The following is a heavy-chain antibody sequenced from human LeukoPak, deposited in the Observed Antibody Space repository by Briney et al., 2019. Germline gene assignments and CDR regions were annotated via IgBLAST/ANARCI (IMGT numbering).Heavy chain of an antibody. CDR3: ARIDSSSLDY. CDR1: GFTFDDFG. J-gene: IGHJ4*02. CDR2: LSCNGGNT. V-gene: IGHV3-20*04. D-gene: IGHD3-22*01. Sequence: PGGSLRLSCAASGFTFDDFGMSWVRQAPGKGLEWLSDLSCNGGNTRYGDSVKGRFTISRDNAKNSLYLQMNSLRAEDTAFYYCARIDSSSLDYWGQGTLVTVSS.